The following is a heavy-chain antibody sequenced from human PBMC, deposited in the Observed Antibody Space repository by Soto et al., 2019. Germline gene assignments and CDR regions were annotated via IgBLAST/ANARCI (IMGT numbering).Heavy chain of an antibody. V-gene: IGHV3-21*01. D-gene: IGHD3-10*01. Sequence: GGSLRLSCVASGITFSSHSVNWVRQAPGKGLEWVSSISRGSDYIYYRDSVKGRFTISRDNAKKSLYLQMNSLRVEDTAVYYCARDMYAYGFFDFWGQGTLVTVSS. CDR3: ARDMYAYGFFDF. J-gene: IGHJ4*02. CDR2: ISRGSDYI. CDR1: GITFSSHS.